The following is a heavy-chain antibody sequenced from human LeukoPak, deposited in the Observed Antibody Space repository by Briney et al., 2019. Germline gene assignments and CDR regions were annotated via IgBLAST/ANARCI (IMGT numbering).Heavy chain of an antibody. CDR2: IRYDGSKK. J-gene: IGHJ4*02. V-gene: IGHV3-30*02. CDR1: GFTFSSYG. Sequence: GGSLRLSCAASGFTFSSYGIHWVRQAPGKGLKWVAFIRYDGSKKYYADSVKGRFTISRDNSKNTLYLQMNSLRAEDTAVYYCAKDLEGAAASFDYWGQGTLVTVSS. CDR3: AKDLEGAAASFDY. D-gene: IGHD6-13*01.